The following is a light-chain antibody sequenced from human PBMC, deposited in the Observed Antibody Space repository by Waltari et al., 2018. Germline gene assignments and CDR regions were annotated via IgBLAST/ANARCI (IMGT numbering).Light chain of an antibody. Sequence: QSALTQPASVSGSPGQSITISCTGTRSDVGGYNHVSWYQQPPGKAPKRMIYDVRKRPSGVSNRFSGSKSGNTASLTISGLQAEDEADYYCSSYTSSSTLGVFGGGTKLTVL. CDR3: SSYTSSSTLGV. CDR1: RSDVGGYNH. CDR2: DVR. J-gene: IGLJ2*01. V-gene: IGLV2-14*01.